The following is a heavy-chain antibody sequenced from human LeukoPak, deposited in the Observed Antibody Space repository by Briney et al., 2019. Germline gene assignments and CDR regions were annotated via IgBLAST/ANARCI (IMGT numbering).Heavy chain of an antibody. CDR1: GFTFSSYE. CDR2: ISSSCSTI. Sequence: GGPLRLSWAASGFTFSSYEMNWLRQAPEKGLEWVSYISSSCSTIYYADSVKGRFTISRDNAKNSLYLQMNSLRAEDTAVYYCASYLRNTVAGYYYFEYWGQGTLVTVSS. D-gene: IGHD4-11*01. V-gene: IGHV3-48*03. CDR3: ASYLRNTVAGYYYFEY. J-gene: IGHJ4*02.